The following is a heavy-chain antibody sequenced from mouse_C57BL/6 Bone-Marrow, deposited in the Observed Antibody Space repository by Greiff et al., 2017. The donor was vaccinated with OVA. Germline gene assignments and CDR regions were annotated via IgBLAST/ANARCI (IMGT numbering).Heavy chain of an antibody. Sequence: VQLQESGAELARPGASVKLSCKASGYTFTSYGISWVKQRPGQGLEWIGEIYPRSGNTYYNEKFKGKATLTADKSSSTAYMQLRSLTSEDSAVYFCARRHRAAAGLAYWGQGTPVTVSA. CDR3: ARRHRAAAGLAY. V-gene: IGHV1-81*01. J-gene: IGHJ3*01. CDR2: IYPRSGNT. CDR1: GYTFTSYG.